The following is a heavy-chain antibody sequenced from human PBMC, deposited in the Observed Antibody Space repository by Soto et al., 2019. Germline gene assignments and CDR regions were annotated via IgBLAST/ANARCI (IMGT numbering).Heavy chain of an antibody. D-gene: IGHD1-1*01. CDR3: AKDGGTGTTPDYYYYGMDV. V-gene: IGHV3-30*18. J-gene: IGHJ6*02. CDR1: GFTFSSYG. Sequence: GGSLRLSCAASGFTFSSYGMHWVRQAPGKGLEWVAVISYDGSNKYYADSVKGRFTISRDTSKNTLYLQMNSLRAEDTAVYYCAKDGGTGTTPDYYYYGMDVWGQGTTVTVSS. CDR2: ISYDGSNK.